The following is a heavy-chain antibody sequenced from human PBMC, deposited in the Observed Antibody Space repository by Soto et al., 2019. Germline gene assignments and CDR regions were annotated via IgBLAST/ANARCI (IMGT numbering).Heavy chain of an antibody. Sequence: QVQLVESGGGVVQPGRSLRLSCAASRFTFSNYDMHWVRQAPGKGLEWVAVIPDDGRNKYYADSVKGRFTISRDNSKNTLYLQMNSLRAEDTAVYYCANDQSQRGGLDYWGQGTLVTVSS. D-gene: IGHD3-16*01. V-gene: IGHV3-30*18. CDR3: ANDQSQRGGLDY. CDR1: RFTFSNYD. CDR2: IPDDGRNK. J-gene: IGHJ4*02.